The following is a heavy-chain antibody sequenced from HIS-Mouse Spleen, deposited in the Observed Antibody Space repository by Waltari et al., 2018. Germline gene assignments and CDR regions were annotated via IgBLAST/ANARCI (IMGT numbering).Heavy chain of an antibody. Sequence: QVQLQESGPGLVKPSETLSLTCNVSGYSISSGYYWGWIRQPPGKGLEWIGSIYHSGSTYYNPSLKSRVTISVDTSKNQFSLKLSSVTAADTAVYYCAREIPYSSSWYDWYFDLWGRGTLVTVSS. V-gene: IGHV4-38-2*02. D-gene: IGHD6-13*01. CDR3: AREIPYSSSWYDWYFDL. CDR2: IYHSGST. CDR1: GYSISSGYY. J-gene: IGHJ2*01.